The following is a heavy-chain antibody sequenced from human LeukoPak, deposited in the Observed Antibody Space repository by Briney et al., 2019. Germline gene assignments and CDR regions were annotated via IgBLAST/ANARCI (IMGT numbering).Heavy chain of an antibody. D-gene: IGHD1-14*01. CDR3: ARDRKYYYHMDV. Sequence: SETLSLTCTVSGGSISSGTYYWGWIRQPPGNGLEWIGSIYHSGSTYYNPSLKSRVTISVDTSKNQFSLRLSSLTAADTALYYCARDRKYYYHMDVWGKGTTVTVSS. J-gene: IGHJ6*03. CDR1: GGSISSGTYY. V-gene: IGHV4-39*07. CDR2: IYHSGST.